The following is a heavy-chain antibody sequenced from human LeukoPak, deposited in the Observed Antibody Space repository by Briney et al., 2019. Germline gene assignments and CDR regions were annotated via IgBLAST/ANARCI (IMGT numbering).Heavy chain of an antibody. Sequence: GASVKVSCKASGYTFTSYDINWVRQATGQGLEWMGWMNPNSGNTGYAQKFQGRVTITRNTSISTAYMELSSLRSEDTAVYYCARSLPCYYYMVVWGKGTTVTVSS. V-gene: IGHV1-8*03. CDR2: MNPNSGNT. J-gene: IGHJ6*03. CDR1: GYTFTSYD. CDR3: ARSLPCYYYMVV.